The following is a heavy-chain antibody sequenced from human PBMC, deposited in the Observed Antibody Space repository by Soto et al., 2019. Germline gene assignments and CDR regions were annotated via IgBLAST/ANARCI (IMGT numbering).Heavy chain of an antibody. D-gene: IGHD3-22*01. CDR3: ARDNYDSSGYLNWFDP. V-gene: IGHV4-39*02. CDR2: IYYRGST. CDR1: GGSISSSSYH. J-gene: IGHJ5*02. Sequence: SETLSLTCTVSGGSISSSSYHWVWIRQPPGKGLEWIGSIYYRGSTYYNPSLKSRVTISVDTSKHQFSLKLNSVTAADTAVYYCARDNYDSSGYLNWFDPWGQGTLVT.